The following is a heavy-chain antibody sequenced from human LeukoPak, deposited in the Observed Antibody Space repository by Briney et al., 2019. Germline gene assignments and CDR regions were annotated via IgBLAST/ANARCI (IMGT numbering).Heavy chain of an antibody. CDR2: IYYSGST. V-gene: IGHV4-38-2*02. Sequence: SSETLSLTCTVSGYSISSDYYWGWIRQPPGKGLAWIGSIYYSGSTYYNPSLKSRVTISVDTSKNQFSLKLSSVTAADTAVYYCARAIVSWGTRQYYFDYWGQGTLVTVSS. D-gene: IGHD1-1*01. J-gene: IGHJ4*02. CDR3: ARAIVSWGTRQYYFDY. CDR1: GYSISSDYY.